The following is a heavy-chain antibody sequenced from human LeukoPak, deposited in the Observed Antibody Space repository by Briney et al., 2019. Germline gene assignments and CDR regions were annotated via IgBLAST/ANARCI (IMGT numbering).Heavy chain of an antibody. D-gene: IGHD2-8*02. J-gene: IGHJ4*02. CDR1: GFTFNSYA. V-gene: IGHV3-23*01. CDR3: ASGGKYCTGGACYGD. CDR2: IAYNGGTT. Sequence: GGSLRLSCAASGFTFNSYAMSWVRQAPGKGLEWVSSIAYNGGTTYYADSVKGRFTISRDNSKNTVYLQMNSLRAEDTAVYYCASGGKYCTGGACYGDWGQGTLVTVSS.